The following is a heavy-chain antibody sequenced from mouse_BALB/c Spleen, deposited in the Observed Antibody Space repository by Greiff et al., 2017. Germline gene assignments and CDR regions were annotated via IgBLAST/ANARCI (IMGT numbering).Heavy chain of an antibody. CDR1: GFTFSSYG. Sequence: DVMLVESGGGLVQPGGSLKLSCAASGFTFSSYGMSWVRQTPDKRLELVATINSNGGSTYYPDSVKGRFTISRDNAKNTLYLQMSSLKSEDTAMYYCARNYYGSSRYYFDYWGQGTTLTVSS. CDR3: ARNYYGSSRYYFDY. J-gene: IGHJ2*01. V-gene: IGHV5-6-3*01. D-gene: IGHD1-1*01. CDR2: INSNGGST.